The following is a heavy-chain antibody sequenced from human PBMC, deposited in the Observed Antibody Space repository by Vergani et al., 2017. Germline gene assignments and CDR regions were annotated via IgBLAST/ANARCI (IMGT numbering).Heavy chain of an antibody. CDR3: VKGPPSRYPPLRENDY. CDR2: ISSNGGST. D-gene: IGHD1-1*01. V-gene: IGHV3-64D*06. Sequence: EVQLVESGGGLVQPGGSLRLSCSASGFTFSSYAMHWVRQAPGKGLEYVSAISSNGGSTYYADSVKGRFTISRDNSKNTLYLQMSSLRAEDTAVYYCVKGPPSRYPPLRENDYWGQGTLVTVSS. J-gene: IGHJ4*02. CDR1: GFTFSSYA.